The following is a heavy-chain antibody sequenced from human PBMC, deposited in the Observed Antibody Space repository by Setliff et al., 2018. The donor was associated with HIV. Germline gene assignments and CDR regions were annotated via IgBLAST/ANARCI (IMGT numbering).Heavy chain of an antibody. CDR3: TRALYYYDTTPALSSAFDI. CDR2: ISSSSTSI. J-gene: IGHJ3*02. CDR1: GFTFSSYS. Sequence: GGSLRLSCAASGFTFSSYSMNWVRQAPGKGLEWVSSISSSSTSIYYADSVKGRFTISRDNAKNSLYLQMNSLRADDTAVYYCTRALYYYDTTPALSSAFDIWGQGTMVTVSS. D-gene: IGHD3-22*01. V-gene: IGHV3-21*01.